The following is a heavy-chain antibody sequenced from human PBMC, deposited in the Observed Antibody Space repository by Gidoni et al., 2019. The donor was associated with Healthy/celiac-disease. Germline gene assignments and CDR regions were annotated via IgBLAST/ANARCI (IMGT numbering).Heavy chain of an antibody. CDR1: GFTFSSYA. D-gene: IGHD3-9*01. CDR2: ISGRGGRT. V-gene: IGHV3-23*01. J-gene: IGHJ4*02. CDR3: AKDGDDILTGYYFDY. Sequence: EVQPLESGGGLVQPGGSLRLSCAASGFTFSSYAMSWVCQAPGKGLEWVSAISGRGGRTDYADSVKGRLTISRDNSKNTLYLQMNSLRAEGTAVYYCAKDGDDILTGYYFDYWGQGTLVTVSS.